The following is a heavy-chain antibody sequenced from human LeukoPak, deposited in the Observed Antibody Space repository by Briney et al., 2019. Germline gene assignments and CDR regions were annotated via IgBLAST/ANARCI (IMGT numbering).Heavy chain of an antibody. CDR2: IYYSGST. Sequence: SETLSLTCAVYGGSFSDYYWSWIRQPPGKGLEWIGSIYYSGSTYYNPSLKSRVTISVDTSKNQFSLKLSSVTAADTAVYYCARDAGGGSYRFDYWGQGTLVTVSS. CDR1: GGSFSDYY. D-gene: IGHD1-26*01. V-gene: IGHV4-34*01. J-gene: IGHJ4*02. CDR3: ARDAGGGSYRFDY.